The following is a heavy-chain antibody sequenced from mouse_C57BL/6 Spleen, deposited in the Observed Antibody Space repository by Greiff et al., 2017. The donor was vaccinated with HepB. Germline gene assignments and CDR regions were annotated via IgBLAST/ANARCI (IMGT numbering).Heavy chain of an antibody. CDR2: IDPSDSYT. Sequence: QVQLQQSGAELVKPGASVKLSCKASGYTFTSYWMQWVKQRPGQGLEWIGEIDPSDSYTNYNQKFKGKATLTVDTSSSTAYMQRSSLTSEDSAVYYCAGGYDYDGAMDYWGQGTSVTVSS. D-gene: IGHD2-4*01. CDR3: AGGYDYDGAMDY. V-gene: IGHV1-50*01. CDR1: GYTFTSYW. J-gene: IGHJ4*01.